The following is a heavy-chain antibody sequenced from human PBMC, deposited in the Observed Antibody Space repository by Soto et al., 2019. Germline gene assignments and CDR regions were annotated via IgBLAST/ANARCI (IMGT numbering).Heavy chain of an antibody. CDR1: GFAFRSYG. CDR2: ISYDGGNE. CDR3: AKDTYYHDSTGYYVFDY. D-gene: IGHD3-22*01. J-gene: IGHJ4*02. V-gene: IGHV3-30*18. Sequence: QVQLVESGGGVVQPGRSLGLSCTVSGFAFRSYGLHWVRQAPGTGLEWVAVISYDGGNERYADSVKGRFTISRDNSKNTLYLQMNSLSAEDTAVYYCAKDTYYHDSTGYYVFDYWGQGTLVTVSS.